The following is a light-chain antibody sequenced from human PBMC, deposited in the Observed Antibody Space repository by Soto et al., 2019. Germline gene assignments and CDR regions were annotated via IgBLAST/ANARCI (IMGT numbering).Light chain of an antibody. CDR1: SSDVGGYNF. Sequence: QSALTQPPSASGSPGQSVTIYCNGTSSDVGGYNFVSWYQQHPGKAPKLIIYEVSKRPSGVPDRFFGFKSGNRASLTVAGLQAEDEADYYCSSHAGSSNFVVFGGGTKLTVL. CDR2: EVS. V-gene: IGLV2-8*01. J-gene: IGLJ2*01. CDR3: SSHAGSSNFVV.